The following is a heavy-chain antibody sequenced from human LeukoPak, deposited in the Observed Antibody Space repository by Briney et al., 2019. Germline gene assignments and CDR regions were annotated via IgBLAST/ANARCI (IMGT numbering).Heavy chain of an antibody. V-gene: IGHV4-39*07. CDR1: GGSISSSSYY. CDR2: IYYSGST. D-gene: IGHD6-13*01. CDR3: ARQQLVGWFDP. Sequence: SETLSLTCTVSGGSISSSSYYWGWIRQPPGKGLEWIGSIYYSGSTYYNPSLKSRVTISVDTSKNQFSLKLSSVTAADTAVYYCARQQLVGWFDPWGQGTLVTDSS. J-gene: IGHJ5*02.